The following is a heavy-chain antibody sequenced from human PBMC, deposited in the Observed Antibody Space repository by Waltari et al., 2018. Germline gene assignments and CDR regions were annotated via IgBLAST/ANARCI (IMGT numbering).Heavy chain of an antibody. J-gene: IGHJ6*03. Sequence: EVQLLESGGGLVQPGGSLRLSCAASGFTLSSYSMKWVRQTPGKGREWVSYISSSSSTIYYADSVKGRFTISRDNAKNSLYLQMNSLRAEDTAVYYCAREEGPGSSWYRSDYYYYMDVWGKGTTVTVSS. CDR3: AREEGPGSSWYRSDYYYYMDV. CDR1: GFTLSSYS. D-gene: IGHD6-13*01. V-gene: IGHV3-48*04. CDR2: ISSSSSTI.